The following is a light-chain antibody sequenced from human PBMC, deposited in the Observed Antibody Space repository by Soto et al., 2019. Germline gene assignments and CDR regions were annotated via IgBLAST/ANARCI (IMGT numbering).Light chain of an antibody. J-gene: IGKJ5*01. CDR3: QQYNSYWIT. CDR2: DAS. Sequence: DIQITQSPSTLAASVGDKVTITCRASQSISSWLAWYQQKPGKAPKLLIYDASSLESGVPSRFSGSGSGTEFTLTISSLQPDDFATYYCQQYNSYWITFGQGTRLENK. V-gene: IGKV1-5*01. CDR1: QSISSW.